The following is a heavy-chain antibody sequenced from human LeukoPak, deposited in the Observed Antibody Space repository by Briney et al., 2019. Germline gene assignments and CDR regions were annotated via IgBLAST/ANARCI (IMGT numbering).Heavy chain of an antibody. D-gene: IGHD4-11*01. J-gene: IGHJ4*02. Sequence: GGSLRLSCTASGFTFGDYAMSWVRQAPGEGLEWVGFIRSKASGGTTEYTASVKGRFTISRDDSKSIAYLQMNSLITEDTAIYYCTRGYSIDYWGQGTQVTVSS. CDR3: TRGYSIDY. CDR1: GFTFGDYA. V-gene: IGHV3-49*04. CDR2: IRSKASGGTT.